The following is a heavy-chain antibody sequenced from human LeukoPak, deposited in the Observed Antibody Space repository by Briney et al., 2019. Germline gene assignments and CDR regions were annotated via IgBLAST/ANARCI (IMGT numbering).Heavy chain of an antibody. J-gene: IGHJ6*02. CDR2: IWYDGSNK. D-gene: IGHD6-13*01. Sequence: SGGSLRLSCAASGFTFSSYGMHWVRQAPGKGLEWVAVIWYDGSNKYYADSVKGRFTISRDNSKNTLYLQMNSLRAEDTAVYYCAWAGGSSWYREDYYYYGMDVWGQGTTVTVSS. V-gene: IGHV3-33*01. CDR3: AWAGGSSWYREDYYYYGMDV. CDR1: GFTFSSYG.